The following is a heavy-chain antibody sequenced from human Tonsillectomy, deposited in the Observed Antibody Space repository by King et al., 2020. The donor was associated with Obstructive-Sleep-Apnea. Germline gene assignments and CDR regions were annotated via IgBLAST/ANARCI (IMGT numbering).Heavy chain of an antibody. Sequence: VQLQESGPGLVKPSQTLSLTCTVSGDSISSGGYYWSWIRQHPGKGLEWIGYISYSGHTYYNPSLKSRVTISVDTSKKQFSLKLSSVTAADTAVYYCARDYDYGDYGSDYWGQGTLVTVSS. D-gene: IGHD4-17*01. CDR3: ARDYDYGDYGSDY. J-gene: IGHJ4*02. CDR2: ISYSGHT. CDR1: GDSISSGGYY. V-gene: IGHV4-31*03.